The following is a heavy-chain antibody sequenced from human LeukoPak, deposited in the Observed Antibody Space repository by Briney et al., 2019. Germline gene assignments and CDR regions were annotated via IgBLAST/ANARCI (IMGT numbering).Heavy chain of an antibody. J-gene: IGHJ4*02. CDR3: ARSTGSTMFIDY. CDR2: IYYSGNT. Sequence: SETLSLTCTVSGGSISPYYWSWIRQPPGKGLEWLGYIYYSGNTDYNPSLKSRVAISVDTSENQFSLKLSSVTAADTAVYYCARSTGSTMFIDYWGQGTLVTVSS. V-gene: IGHV4-59*01. CDR1: GGSISPYY. D-gene: IGHD3-10*02.